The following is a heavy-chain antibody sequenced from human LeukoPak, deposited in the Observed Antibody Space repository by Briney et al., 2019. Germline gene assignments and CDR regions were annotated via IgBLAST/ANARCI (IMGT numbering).Heavy chain of an antibody. CDR1: GGSISSGGYS. V-gene: IGHV4-30-2*01. CDR2: IYHSGST. D-gene: IGHD6-19*01. J-gene: IGHJ5*02. Sequence: SETLSLTCAVSGGSISSGGYSWSWIRQPPGKGLEWIGYIYHSGSTYYNPSLKSRVTISVDRSKNQFSLKLSSVTAADTAVYYCARAQPSTWLVPKTNWFDPWGQGTLVTVSS. CDR3: ARAQPSTWLVPKTNWFDP.